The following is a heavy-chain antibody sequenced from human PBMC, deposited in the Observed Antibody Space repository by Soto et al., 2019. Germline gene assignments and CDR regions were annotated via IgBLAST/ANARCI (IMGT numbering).Heavy chain of an antibody. J-gene: IGHJ4*02. V-gene: IGHV5-51*01. Sequence: GESLKISCKGSGYTFANSWIAWVRQMPGKGLEWMGIIYPGDSDTRYSPSFQGQVTISADKSISTAYLQWSSLKASDTAMYYCARLGGYCSSTKCYGGGDYWGQGTQVTVSS. CDR2: IYPGDSDT. CDR1: GYTFANSW. CDR3: ARLGGYCSSTKCYGGGDY. D-gene: IGHD2-2*01.